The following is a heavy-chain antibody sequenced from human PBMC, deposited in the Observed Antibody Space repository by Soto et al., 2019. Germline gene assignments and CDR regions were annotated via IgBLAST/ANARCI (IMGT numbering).Heavy chain of an antibody. CDR3: AKGLSYYYGMDV. CDR1: GFTFDDYA. D-gene: IGHD2-8*01. CDR2: ISWNSGSI. J-gene: IGHJ6*02. V-gene: IGHV3-9*01. Sequence: PGGSLRLSCAASGFTFDDYAMHWVRQAPGKGLEWVSGISWNSGSIGYADSVKGRFTISRDNAKNSLYLQMNSLRAEDTALYYCAKGLSYYYGMDVWGQGTTVTVSS.